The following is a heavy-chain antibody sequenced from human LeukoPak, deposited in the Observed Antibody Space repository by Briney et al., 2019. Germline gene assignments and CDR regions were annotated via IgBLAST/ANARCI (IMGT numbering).Heavy chain of an antibody. CDR2: ISPNSGGT. J-gene: IGHJ4*02. CDR1: GYTFTSYG. Sequence: ASVKVSCKASGYTFTSYGISWVRQAPGQGLEWMGWISPNSGGTNYAQKFQGRVTMTRDTSISTAYMELSRLRSDDTAVYYCAREPLGELTDYWGQGTLVTVSS. CDR3: AREPLGELTDY. V-gene: IGHV1-2*02. D-gene: IGHD3-10*01.